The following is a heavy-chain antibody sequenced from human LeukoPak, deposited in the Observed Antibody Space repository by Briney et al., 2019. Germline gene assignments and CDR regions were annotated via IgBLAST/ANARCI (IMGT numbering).Heavy chain of an antibody. CDR3: AKGDTVAVAGR. V-gene: IGHV3-7*03. CDR2: IKQDGSET. D-gene: IGHD6-19*01. J-gene: IGHJ4*02. CDR1: GFTFSTFW. Sequence: GGSLRLSCAASGFTFSTFWMNRVRQAPGKGLEWVANIKQDGSETYYVDSVKGRFTISRDNSKNTLYLQMNSLRAEDTAVYYCAKGDTVAVAGRWGQGTLVTVSS.